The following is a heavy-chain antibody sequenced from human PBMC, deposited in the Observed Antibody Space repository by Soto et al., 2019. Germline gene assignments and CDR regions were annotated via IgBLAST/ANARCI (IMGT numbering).Heavy chain of an antibody. J-gene: IGHJ3*02. CDR1: GGSISSGGYS. Sequence: TLSLTCAVSGGSISSGGYSWSWIRQPPGKGLEWIGYIYHSGSTYYNPSLKSRVTISVDRSKNQFSLKLSSVTAADTAVYYCARDKGGYYDSSGAFDIWGQGTMVTVSS. CDR2: IYHSGST. V-gene: IGHV4-30-2*01. D-gene: IGHD3-22*01. CDR3: ARDKGGYYDSSGAFDI.